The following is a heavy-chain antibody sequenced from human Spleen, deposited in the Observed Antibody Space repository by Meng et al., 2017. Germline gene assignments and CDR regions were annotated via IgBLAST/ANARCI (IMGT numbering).Heavy chain of an antibody. CDR2: ISSDGSIT. Sequence: GESLKISCAASGFTFSGYWMHWVRQTPGKGLVWVSRISSDGSITNYADFVKGRFTISRDNAKNALYLQMNSLRGEDTAVYYCARGHIAAAGTDSYGALDIWGQGTMVTVSS. CDR1: GFTFSGYW. D-gene: IGHD6-13*01. J-gene: IGHJ3*02. CDR3: ARGHIAAAGTDSYGALDI. V-gene: IGHV3-74*01.